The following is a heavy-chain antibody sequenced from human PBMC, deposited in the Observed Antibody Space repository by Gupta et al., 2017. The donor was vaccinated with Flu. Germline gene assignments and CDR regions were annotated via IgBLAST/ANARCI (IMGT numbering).Heavy chain of an antibody. CDR3: ARQLTTWGWFDP. CDR2: IHYSGST. J-gene: IGHJ5*02. CDR1: GYSISSGNW. D-gene: IGHD7-27*01. V-gene: IGHV4-28*01. Sequence: QVQLQESGPGLVKPSDTLSLICDVSGYSISSGNWWGWIRRPPGKGLEWVGYIHYSGSTYYTPSLKSRATMSVDTSKNQFSLNLNSVTAVDTAVYYCARQLTTWGWFDPWGQGTLVTVSS.